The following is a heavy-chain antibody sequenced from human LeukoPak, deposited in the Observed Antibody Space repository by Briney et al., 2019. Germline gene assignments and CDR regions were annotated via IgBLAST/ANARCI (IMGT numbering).Heavy chain of an antibody. J-gene: IGHJ4*02. Sequence: GGSLRLSCAASGFTFSSYAMSWVRQAPGKGLEWVSAIGGSGGSTYYADSVKGRFTISRDNSKNTLYLQMNSLGAEDTAVYYCAKDRPDIVVVVAANRHSDFDYWGQGTLVTVSS. V-gene: IGHV3-23*01. D-gene: IGHD2-15*01. CDR3: AKDRPDIVVVVAANRHSDFDY. CDR2: IGGSGGST. CDR1: GFTFSSYA.